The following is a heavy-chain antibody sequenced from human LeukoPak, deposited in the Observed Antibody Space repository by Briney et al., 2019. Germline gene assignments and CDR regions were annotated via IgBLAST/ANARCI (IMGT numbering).Heavy chain of an antibody. CDR1: GGSISSSSYY. J-gene: IGHJ2*01. Sequence: SETLPLTCTVSGGSISSSSYYWGWIRQPPGKGLEWIGSIYYSGSTYYNPSLKSRVTISLDTSKNQFSLKVSSVTAADTAAYFCARGVHGDYRWYFDLWGRGTLVTVSS. CDR3: ARGVHGDYRWYFDL. CDR2: IYYSGST. D-gene: IGHD4-17*01. V-gene: IGHV4-39*07.